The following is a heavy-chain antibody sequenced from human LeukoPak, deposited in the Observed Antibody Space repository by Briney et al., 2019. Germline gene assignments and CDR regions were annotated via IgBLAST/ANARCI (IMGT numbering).Heavy chain of an antibody. CDR1: GFTFSNYA. Sequence: GGSLRLSCTASGFTFSNYAMHWGRQAPGKGLEWVAVISYDGSRKGYTDSVNGRFTISRDNSKNTLYLQMNSLRAEDTAVYYCATAPLYSSSWYFRGYFDDWGQGTLVTVSS. CDR2: ISYDGSRK. CDR3: ATAPLYSSSWYFRGYFDD. J-gene: IGHJ4*02. D-gene: IGHD6-13*01. V-gene: IGHV3-30*04.